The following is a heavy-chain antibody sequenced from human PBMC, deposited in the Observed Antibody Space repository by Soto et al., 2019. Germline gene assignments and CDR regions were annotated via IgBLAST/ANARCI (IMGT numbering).Heavy chain of an antibody. Sequence: SVKVSCKASGGTFSSYAISWVRQAPGQGLEWMGGIIPIFGTANYAQKFQGRVTITADESTSTAYMELSSLRSEDTAVYYCARGSIFGVVNYYYYGMDVWGQGTTVTVSS. V-gene: IGHV1-69*13. J-gene: IGHJ6*02. CDR2: IIPIFGTA. CDR1: GGTFSSYA. D-gene: IGHD3-3*01. CDR3: ARGSIFGVVNYYYYGMDV.